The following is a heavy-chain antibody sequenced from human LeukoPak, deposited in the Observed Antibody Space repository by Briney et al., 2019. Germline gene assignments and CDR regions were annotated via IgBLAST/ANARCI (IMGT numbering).Heavy chain of an antibody. J-gene: IGHJ3*02. Sequence: GGSLRLSCAASGFTFSSYWMSWVRQAPGKGLEWVANIKQDGSEKYYVDSVKGRFTISRDNAKNSLYLQMNSLRAEDTAVYYCARDPMGYRDAFDIWGQGTMVTVSS. V-gene: IGHV3-7*01. CDR2: IKQDGSEK. D-gene: IGHD5-18*01. CDR1: GFTFSSYW. CDR3: ARDPMGYRDAFDI.